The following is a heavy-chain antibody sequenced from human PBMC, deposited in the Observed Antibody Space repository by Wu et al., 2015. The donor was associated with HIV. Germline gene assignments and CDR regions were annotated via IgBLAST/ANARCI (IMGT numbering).Heavy chain of an antibody. J-gene: IGHJ6*02. CDR1: GYNFTSYD. Sequence: QVQLVQSGAEVKKPGASVKVSCKGFGYNFTSYDINWVRQATGQGLEWMGWMNPNSSNTGYAQKFQGRITMTKNTSISTVYMELSSLNSEDTAIYFCARGRREHYYYYDMDVWGQGTTGHRLL. CDR3: ARGRREHYYYYDMDV. CDR2: MNPNSSNT. V-gene: IGHV1-8*01. D-gene: IGHD1-1*01.